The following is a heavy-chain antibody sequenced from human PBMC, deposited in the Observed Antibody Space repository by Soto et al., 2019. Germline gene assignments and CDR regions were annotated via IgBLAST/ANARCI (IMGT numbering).Heavy chain of an antibody. CDR1: GYTFTSYY. J-gene: IGHJ3*02. V-gene: IGHV1-46*03. CDR2: INPSGGST. CDR3: ARGVLRYFDWSRDAFDI. Sequence: ASVKVSCKASGYTFTSYYMHWVRQAPGQGLEWMGIINPSGGSTSYAQKFQGRVTMTRDTSTSTVYMELSSLRSEDTAVYYCARGVLRYFDWSRDAFDIWGQGTMVTVSS. D-gene: IGHD3-9*01.